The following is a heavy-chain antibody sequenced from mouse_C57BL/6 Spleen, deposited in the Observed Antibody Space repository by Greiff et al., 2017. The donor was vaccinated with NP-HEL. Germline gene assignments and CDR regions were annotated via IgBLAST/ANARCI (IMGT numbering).Heavy chain of an antibody. D-gene: IGHD1-1*01. CDR1: GYTFTSYG. J-gene: IGHJ1*03. CDR3: ARWRYYGSSLRWYFDV. CDR2: IYPRSGNT. Sequence: QVQLQQSGAELARPGASVKLSCKASGYTFTSYGISWVKQRTGQGLEWIGEIYPRSGNTYYNEKFKGKATLTADKSSSTAYMELRSLTSEDSAVYFCARWRYYGSSLRWYFDVWGTGTRSPSPQ. V-gene: IGHV1-81*01.